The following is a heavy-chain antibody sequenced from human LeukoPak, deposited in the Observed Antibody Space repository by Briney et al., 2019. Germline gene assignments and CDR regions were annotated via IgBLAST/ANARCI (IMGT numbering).Heavy chain of an antibody. CDR3: ARDGDGYNFPFDY. CDR1: GITFDSHW. D-gene: IGHD5-24*01. Sequence: GGSLRLSCAASGITFDSHWMSWIRQAPGKGLEWVANIKQDESEKYYVDSVKGRFTISRDNAKKPLYLQMNSLRAEDTAVYYCARDGDGYNFPFDYWGQGTLVTVSS. CDR2: IKQDESEK. J-gene: IGHJ4*02. V-gene: IGHV3-7*03.